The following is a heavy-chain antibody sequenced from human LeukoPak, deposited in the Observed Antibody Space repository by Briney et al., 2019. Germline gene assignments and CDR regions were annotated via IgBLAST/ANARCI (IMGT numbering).Heavy chain of an antibody. V-gene: IGHV4-38-2*02. CDR3: ARAGSSWEFDY. J-gene: IGHJ4*02. D-gene: IGHD6-13*01. Sequence: PSETLSLTCTVSGYSISSGYHWGWIRQPPGKGLEWIGSIYHSGSTYYNPSLKSRVTISVDTSKNQFSLKLSSVTAADTAVYYCARAGSSWEFDYWGQGTLVTVSS. CDR2: IYHSGST. CDR1: GYSISSGYH.